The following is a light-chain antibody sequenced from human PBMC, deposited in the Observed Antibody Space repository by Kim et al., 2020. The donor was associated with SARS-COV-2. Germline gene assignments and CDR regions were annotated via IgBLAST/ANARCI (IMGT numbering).Light chain of an antibody. CDR3: LQHNTYPIT. CDR2: GAS. V-gene: IGKV1-17*01. Sequence: ASVGDRVTITCRASQDIRNDIVWYQQNPGRAPKRLIYGASSLQSGVPSRFSGSGSGTEFTLTISSLQPEDFATYFCLQHNTYPITFGQGTRLEIK. CDR1: QDIRND. J-gene: IGKJ5*01.